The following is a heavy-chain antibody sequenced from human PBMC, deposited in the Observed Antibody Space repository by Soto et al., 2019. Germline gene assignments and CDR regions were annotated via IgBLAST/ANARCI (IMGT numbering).Heavy chain of an antibody. Sequence: SETLSLTCTVSGDSMSTDGYYWNWTRQHPGKGLEWIGSISHIGTTYYNPSLKSRLIMSVDPSQNYFSLKLTSMTAADTAVYYCARDQAYGSAFEGYYYYGMDVWGQGTTVTVSS. CDR2: ISHIGTT. CDR1: GDSMSTDGYY. V-gene: IGHV4-31*03. J-gene: IGHJ6*02. CDR3: ARDQAYGSAFEGYYYYGMDV. D-gene: IGHD3-10*01.